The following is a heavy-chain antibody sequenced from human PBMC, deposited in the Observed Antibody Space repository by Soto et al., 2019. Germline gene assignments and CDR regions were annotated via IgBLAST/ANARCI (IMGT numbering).Heavy chain of an antibody. CDR1: GFSLSSYA. D-gene: IGHD2-15*01. V-gene: IGHV3-23*01. CDR2: ISASAVDT. J-gene: IGHJ4*01. CDR3: ARVRLGAPTRYFDD. Sequence: GGSLRLSCAASGFSLSSYAMSWVRQAPGKGLEWVSSISASAVDTFYADSVKGRFTISRDSSKNTLYLQMNSLRAEDTALYYCARVRLGAPTRYFDDWGQGALVTVSS.